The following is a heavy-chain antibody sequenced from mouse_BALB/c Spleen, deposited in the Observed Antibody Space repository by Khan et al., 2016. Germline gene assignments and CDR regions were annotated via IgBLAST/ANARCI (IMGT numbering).Heavy chain of an antibody. Sequence: EVQLQESGPSLVKPSQALSLTCSVTGDSITSGYWNWIRKFPGIKLEYMGYITYSGSTYYNPSLKSRFSITRDTSKNQYFLQLISVTTEDTATYCCARYGGSRYVRGMDYWGQGTSVTVSS. V-gene: IGHV3-8*02. D-gene: IGHD1-1*01. CDR2: ITYSGST. J-gene: IGHJ4*01. CDR3: ARYGGSRYVRGMDY. CDR1: GDSITSGY.